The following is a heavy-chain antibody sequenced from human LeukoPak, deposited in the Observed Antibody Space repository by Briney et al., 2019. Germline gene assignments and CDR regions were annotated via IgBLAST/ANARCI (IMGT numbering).Heavy chain of an antibody. Sequence: GRSLRLSCAASGFTFDDYAMHWVRQAPGKGLEWVSGISWNSGSIGYADSVKGRFTISRDNAKNSLYLQMNSLRAEDMALYYCAKDRGPMVRGVTFDYWGQGTLVTVSS. CDR1: GFTFDDYA. CDR2: ISWNSGSI. D-gene: IGHD3-10*01. CDR3: AKDRGPMVRGVTFDY. V-gene: IGHV3-9*03. J-gene: IGHJ4*02.